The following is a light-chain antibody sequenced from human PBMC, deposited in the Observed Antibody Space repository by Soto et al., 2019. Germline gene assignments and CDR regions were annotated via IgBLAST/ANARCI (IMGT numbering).Light chain of an antibody. CDR2: DAS. CDR1: QSIRSW. V-gene: IGKV1-5*01. J-gene: IGKJ1*01. Sequence: DIQVTQSPSTLSASVGDRVTITCRASQSIRSWLAWYQQKPGKAPKLLIYDASSLQSGVPSRFSGRGSGTEFTLTISSLQPDDFATYYCQQYDSYSWTFGQGTKVDI. CDR3: QQYDSYSWT.